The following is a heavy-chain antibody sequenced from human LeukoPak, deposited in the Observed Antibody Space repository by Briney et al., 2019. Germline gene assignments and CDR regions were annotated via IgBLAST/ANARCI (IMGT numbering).Heavy chain of an antibody. CDR2: INPSGGST. CDR1: GYTFTSYY. J-gene: IGHJ5*02. CDR3: ARSWGYSYGSNWFDP. D-gene: IGHD5-18*01. Sequence: ASVKVSCKASGYTFTSYYMHWVRQAPGQGLEWMGIINPSGGSTSYAQKFQGRVTMTRDTSTSTVYIELSSLRSEDTAVYYCARSWGYSYGSNWFDPWGQGTLVTVSS. V-gene: IGHV1-46*01.